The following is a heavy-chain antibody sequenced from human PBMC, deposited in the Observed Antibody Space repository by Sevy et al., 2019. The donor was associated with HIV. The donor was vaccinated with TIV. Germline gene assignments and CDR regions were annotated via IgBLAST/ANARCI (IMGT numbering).Heavy chain of an antibody. CDR1: GFTFINYA. J-gene: IGHJ4*02. V-gene: IGHV3-23*01. CDR3: AKDRLDYYDSSGPDY. CDR2: ISGSGGLT. Sequence: GGSLRLSCATSGFTFINYAMSWVRQAPGKGLEWVSVISGSGGLTYHAHSVKGRFTISRDNSKNTLYLQMNSLRAEDTAVYYCAKDRLDYYDSSGPDYWGQGTLVTVSS. D-gene: IGHD3-22*01.